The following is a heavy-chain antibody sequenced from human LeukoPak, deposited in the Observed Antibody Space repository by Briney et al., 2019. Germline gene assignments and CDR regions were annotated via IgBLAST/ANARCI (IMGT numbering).Heavy chain of an antibody. Sequence: ASVKVSCKASGYTFTSYGINWVRQAPGQGLDWMGWISGYKTKTDYAQKFQGRVTMTTDTSTSTAYMELRSLRSDDTAVYYCARGGRLDSYNSMDVWGQGTTVTVS. D-gene: IGHD6-19*01. CDR1: GYTFTSYG. CDR3: ARGGRLDSYNSMDV. J-gene: IGHJ6*03. CDR2: ISGYKTKT. V-gene: IGHV1-18*01.